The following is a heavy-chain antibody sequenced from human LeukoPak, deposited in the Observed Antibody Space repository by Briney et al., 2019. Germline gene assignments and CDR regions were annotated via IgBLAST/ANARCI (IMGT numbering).Heavy chain of an antibody. D-gene: IGHD3-10*01. J-gene: IGHJ4*02. CDR1: GGSISSSSYY. V-gene: IGHV4-39*02. CDR3: ARGMVRGVITPGY. CDR2: IYYSGST. Sequence: PSETLSLTCTVSGGSISSSSYYWGWIRQPPGKGLEWIGSIYYSGSTYYNPSLKSRVTISVDTSKNQFSLKLRSVTAADTAVYYCARGMVRGVITPGYWGQGTLVTVSS.